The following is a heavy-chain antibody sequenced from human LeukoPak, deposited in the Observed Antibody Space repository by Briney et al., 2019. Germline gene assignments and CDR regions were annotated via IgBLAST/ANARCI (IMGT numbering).Heavy chain of an antibody. CDR1: GYTFTGYY. CDR3: ARGAVGGVRGVTDY. V-gene: IGHV1-2*02. J-gene: IGHJ4*02. CDR2: INPNSGGT. Sequence: GASVKVSCKASGYTFTGYYMHWVRQAPGQGLEWMGWINPNSGGTSYAQKFQGRVTMTRDTSISTAYMELSRLRSDDTAVYYCARGAVGGVRGVTDYWGQGTLVTVSS. D-gene: IGHD3-10*01.